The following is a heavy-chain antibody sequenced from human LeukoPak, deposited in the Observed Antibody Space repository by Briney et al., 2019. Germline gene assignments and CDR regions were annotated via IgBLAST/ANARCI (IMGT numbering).Heavy chain of an antibody. D-gene: IGHD2-2*02. J-gene: IGHJ5*02. CDR2: IIPIFGTA. Sequence: ASVKVSCKASGGTFSSYAISWVRQAPGQGLEWMGGIIPIFGTANYAQKFQGRVTITADESTSTAYMEPSSLRSEDTAVYYCARADIVVVPAAINWFDPWGQGTLVTVSS. V-gene: IGHV1-69*13. CDR3: ARADIVVVPAAINWFDP. CDR1: GGTFSSYA.